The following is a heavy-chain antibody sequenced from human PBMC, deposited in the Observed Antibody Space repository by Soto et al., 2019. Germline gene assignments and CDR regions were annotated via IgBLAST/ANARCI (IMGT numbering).Heavy chain of an antibody. D-gene: IGHD7-27*01. J-gene: IGHJ6*02. V-gene: IGHV3-30*03. CDR1: GFIFSNNG. CDR2: VSHDGRKT. Sequence: QVQLVESGGGEVQPGTSLRLSCIASGFIFSNNGMHWVRQAPGKRLEWVALVSHDGRKTFYADSVKGRLTIYRDNSKNTVYLHMNNLRPEDTAVYRCARDLRQGASGATVYGMDVWGQGTTVTVSS. CDR3: ARDLRQGASGATVYGMDV.